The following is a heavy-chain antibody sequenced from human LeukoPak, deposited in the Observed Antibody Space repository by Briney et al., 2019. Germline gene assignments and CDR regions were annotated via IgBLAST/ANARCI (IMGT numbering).Heavy chain of an antibody. CDR2: INHSGST. D-gene: IGHD1-7*01. CDR3: ARTSINRNYYYYYYYYMDV. J-gene: IGHJ6*03. CDR1: GGSFSGYY. V-gene: IGHV4-34*01. Sequence: SETLSLTCAVYGGSFSGYYWSWIRQPPGKGLEWIGEINHSGSTNYNPSLKSRVTISVDTSKNQFSLKLSSVTAADTAVYYCARTSINRNYYYYYYYYMDVWGKGTTVTVSS.